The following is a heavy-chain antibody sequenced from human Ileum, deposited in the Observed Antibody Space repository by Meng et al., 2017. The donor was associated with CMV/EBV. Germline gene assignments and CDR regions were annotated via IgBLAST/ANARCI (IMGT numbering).Heavy chain of an antibody. CDR3: ARRSPGTHSFDY. CDR2: IWSDGSSK. D-gene: IGHD1-26*01. J-gene: IGHJ4*02. V-gene: IGHV3-33*01. Sequence: CAASGFTFSTCGMHWVRQAPGKGLEWVAVIWSDGSSKYYADSVKGRFTISRDNSKNTLYLQMNSLRAEDTAVYYCARRSPGTHSFDYWGQGTLVTVSS. CDR1: GFTFSTCG.